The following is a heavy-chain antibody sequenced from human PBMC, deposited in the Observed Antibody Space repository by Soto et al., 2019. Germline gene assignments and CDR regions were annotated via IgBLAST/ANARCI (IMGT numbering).Heavy chain of an antibody. V-gene: IGHV3-23*01. J-gene: IGHJ4*02. CDR3: AKADGEQWLLPHLEN. CDR1: GFNFNKYA. Sequence: EVQLLESGGDLLRPGESLRLSCAASGFNFNKYAMSGVRQAPGKGLEWVSGISCCGGTASYADSVKGRFTIARDDSKNTLFLHMNSLRVEDTAEYYCAKADGEQWLLPHLENWGRGTLVTVS. CDR2: ISCCGGTA. D-gene: IGHD6-19*01.